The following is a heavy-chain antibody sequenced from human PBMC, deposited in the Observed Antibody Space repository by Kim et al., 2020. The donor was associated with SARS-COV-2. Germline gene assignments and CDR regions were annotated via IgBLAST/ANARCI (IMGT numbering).Heavy chain of an antibody. D-gene: IGHD2-21*01. CDR2: ISTDSGAT. CDR3: ARGDTVVASRYYYAMDV. Sequence: ASVKVSCKASGYTFTDYSIHWVRQAPGRGLEWMAWISTDSGATNNAQKFQDRITLTRDTSINTTYIELRSLRSDDTAAYFCARGDTVVASRYYYAMDVWGQGTTVTVSS. CDR1: GYTFTDYS. V-gene: IGHV1-2*02. J-gene: IGHJ6*02.